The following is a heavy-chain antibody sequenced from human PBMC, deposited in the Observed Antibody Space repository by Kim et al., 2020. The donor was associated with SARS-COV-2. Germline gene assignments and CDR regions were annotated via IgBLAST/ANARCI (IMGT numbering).Heavy chain of an antibody. CDR1: GGSMNSYY. V-gene: IGHV4-59*08. CDR3: VRHPSSGWYDY. D-gene: IGHD6-19*01. J-gene: IGHJ4*02. CDR2: IYYSGNT. Sequence: SETLSLTCTVSGGSMNSYYWSWIRQPPGKGLEWIGYIYYSGNTKYTPSLKSRVTISVDTSKNQFSLRLNSVTAADTAVYYCVRHPSSGWYDYWGQGILVTVSS.